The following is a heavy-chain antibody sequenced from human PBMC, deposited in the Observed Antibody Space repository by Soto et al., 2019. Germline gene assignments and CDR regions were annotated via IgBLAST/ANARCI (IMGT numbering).Heavy chain of an antibody. D-gene: IGHD6-13*01. V-gene: IGHV3-53*01. J-gene: IGHJ4*02. CDR2: IFSGGST. CDR1: GFTVSSNY. CDR3: AKDQGSSWYEIDY. Sequence: GGSLRLSCAASGFTVSSNYMSWVRQAPGKGLEWVSVIFSGGSTYYADSVKGRFTISRDNSKNTLYLQMNSLRAEDTAVYYCAKDQGSSWYEIDYWGQGTLVTVSS.